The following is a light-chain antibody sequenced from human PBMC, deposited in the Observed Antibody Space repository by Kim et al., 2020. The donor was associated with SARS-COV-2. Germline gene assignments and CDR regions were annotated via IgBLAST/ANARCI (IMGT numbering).Light chain of an antibody. Sequence: QSVTVSCTGTSSAVGGYNYVSWYQQHPGKAPKLMIYDVSKRPSGVPDRFSGSESGNTASLTISGLQAEDEADYYCCSYAGSYTFVVFGGGTQLTVL. J-gene: IGLJ2*01. CDR2: DVS. CDR1: SSAVGGYNY. CDR3: CSYAGSYTFVV. V-gene: IGLV2-11*01.